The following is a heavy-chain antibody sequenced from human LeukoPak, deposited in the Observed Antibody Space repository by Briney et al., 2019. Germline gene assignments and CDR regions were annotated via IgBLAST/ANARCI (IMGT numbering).Heavy chain of an antibody. CDR3: ARAYYDFWSGPGNWFDP. J-gene: IGHJ5*02. Sequence: ASVKVSCKASGYTFTNYGINWVRQATGQGLEWMGWMNPNSGNTGYAQKFQGRVTITRNTSISTAYMELSSLRSEDTAVYYRARAYYDFWSGPGNWFDPWGQGTLVTVSS. CDR2: MNPNSGNT. V-gene: IGHV1-8*01. CDR1: GYTFTNYG. D-gene: IGHD3-3*01.